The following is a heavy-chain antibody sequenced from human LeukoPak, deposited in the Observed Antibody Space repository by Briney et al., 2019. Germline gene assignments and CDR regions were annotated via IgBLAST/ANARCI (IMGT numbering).Heavy chain of an antibody. Sequence: APVKVSCKASGYTFTGDYMHWVRQAPGQGLEWMGRIHPNSGGTKYAQKFQGRVTMTRDTSIATAYMELSRLRSDDTAVYYCTRETLNWFDPWGEGTLVTVSS. J-gene: IGHJ5*02. V-gene: IGHV1-2*06. CDR1: GYTFTGDY. CDR3: TRETLNWFDP. CDR2: IHPNSGGT.